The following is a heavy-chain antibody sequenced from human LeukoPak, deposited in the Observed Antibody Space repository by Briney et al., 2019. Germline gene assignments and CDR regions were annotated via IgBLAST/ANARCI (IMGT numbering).Heavy chain of an antibody. CDR3: ARGNDFWSGYYSIAAAGFDY. J-gene: IGHJ4*02. CDR1: GGSISSGDYY. V-gene: IGHV4-30-4*01. CDR2: IYYSGST. D-gene: IGHD3-3*01. Sequence: SETLSLTCTVSGGSISSGDYYWSWIRQPPGKGLEWIGYIYYSGSTYYNPSLKSRVTISVDTSKNQFSLKLSSVTAADTAVYYCARGNDFWSGYYSIAAAGFDYWGQGTLVTVSS.